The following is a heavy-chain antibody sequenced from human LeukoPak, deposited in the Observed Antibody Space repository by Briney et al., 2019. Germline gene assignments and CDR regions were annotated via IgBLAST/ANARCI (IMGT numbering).Heavy chain of an antibody. CDR3: ARGVYPDLNYFDY. CDR1: GGSFSSGGYY. J-gene: IGHJ4*02. V-gene: IGHV4-31*03. D-gene: IGHD1-14*01. CDR2: IYYSGGT. Sequence: PSETVSLTCTVSGGSFSSGGYYWSWIRQHPGKGLEWIGYIYYSGGTYYNPSLKSRVSISVDTSKDQFSLKLNSVTAADTAVYYCARGVYPDLNYFDYWGQGTLVTVSS.